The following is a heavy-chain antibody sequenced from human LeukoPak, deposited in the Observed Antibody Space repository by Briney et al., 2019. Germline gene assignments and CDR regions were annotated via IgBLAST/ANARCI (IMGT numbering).Heavy chain of an antibody. CDR3: ARDPIVVVPAAYYYYYGMDV. J-gene: IGHJ6*02. CDR2: ITQDGSEK. Sequence: PGGSLRLSCAASGFTFSSYWMSWVRQAPGKGLEWVANITQDGSEKYYVDSVKGRFTTSRDNAKNSLYLQMNSLRAEDTAVYYCARDPIVVVPAAYYYYYGMDVWGQRTTVTVSS. V-gene: IGHV3-7*01. D-gene: IGHD2-2*01. CDR1: GFTFSSYW.